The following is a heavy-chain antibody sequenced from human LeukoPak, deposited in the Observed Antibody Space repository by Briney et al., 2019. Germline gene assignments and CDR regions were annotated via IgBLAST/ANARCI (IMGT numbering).Heavy chain of an antibody. J-gene: IGHJ6*03. V-gene: IGHV3-23*01. CDR3: AKGVGYFYYMDV. D-gene: IGHD2-15*01. Sequence: QPGGSLRLSCAASGFTFRSYAMSWVRQAPGKGLEWVSGTSGSGGATYYADSVKGRFTISRGNSKNTLYLQMSSLRAEDTALYYCAKGVGYFYYMDVWGKGTTVTVSS. CDR2: TSGSGGAT. CDR1: GFTFRSYA.